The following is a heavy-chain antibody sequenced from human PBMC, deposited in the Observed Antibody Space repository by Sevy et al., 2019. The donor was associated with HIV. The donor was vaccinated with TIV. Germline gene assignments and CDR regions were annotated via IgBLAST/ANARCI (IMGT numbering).Heavy chain of an antibody. Sequence: SETLYLTCAVYGGSFSGYYWSWIRQPPGKGLEWIGEINHSGSTNYNPSLKSRVTISVDTSKNQFSLKLSSVTAADTAVYYGAGDCSSTSCYTWDYYYYGMDVWGQGTTVTVSS. J-gene: IGHJ6*02. D-gene: IGHD2-2*02. V-gene: IGHV4-34*01. CDR2: INHSGST. CDR3: AGDCSSTSCYTWDYYYYGMDV. CDR1: GGSFSGYY.